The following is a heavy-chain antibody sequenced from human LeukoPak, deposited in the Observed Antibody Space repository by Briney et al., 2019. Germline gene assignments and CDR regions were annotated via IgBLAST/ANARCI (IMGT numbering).Heavy chain of an antibody. J-gene: IGHJ4*02. CDR1: GFTFSNIA. D-gene: IGHD1-26*01. CDR2: TSTSGGSA. Sequence: PGGSLRLSCAASGFTFSNIAMSWVRQAPGKGLEWVSATSTSGGSAYYADSVKGRFTISRDNSKNTLYLQMDSLRADDTAVYYCARYSGSYYYPPAWDLWGQGTLVTVSS. V-gene: IGHV3-23*01. CDR3: ARYSGSYYYPPAWDL.